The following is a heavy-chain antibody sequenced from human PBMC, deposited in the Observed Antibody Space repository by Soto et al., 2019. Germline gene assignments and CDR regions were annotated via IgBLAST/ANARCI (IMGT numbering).Heavy chain of an antibody. J-gene: IGHJ4*02. CDR2: ISSSGGNT. CDR1: GFTFNKYA. V-gene: IGHV3-23*01. CDR3: ARDDRGHGGNSNYY. D-gene: IGHD2-21*02. Sequence: EVQLLESGGGLVQPGGSLRLSCAASGFTFNKYAMSWVRQAPGKGLEWVSVISSSGGNTYYADSVKGRFTISRDNSKNTLYLQMNSLRGEDTAVYYCARDDRGHGGNSNYYWGQGTLVTVSS.